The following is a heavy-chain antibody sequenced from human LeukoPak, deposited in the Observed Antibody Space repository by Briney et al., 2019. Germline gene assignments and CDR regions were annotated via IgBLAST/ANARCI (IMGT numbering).Heavy chain of an antibody. V-gene: IGHV3-74*01. Sequence: GGSLRLSCAASGFTFSSHWMHWVRHAPGKGLVWVSRIIGDGSSTSYADSVKGRFTISRDNAKNTLYLQMNSLRAEDTAVYYCARGIAAYDYWGQGTLVTVSS. CDR1: GFTFSSHW. CDR2: IIGDGSST. D-gene: IGHD6-6*01. CDR3: ARGIAAYDY. J-gene: IGHJ4*02.